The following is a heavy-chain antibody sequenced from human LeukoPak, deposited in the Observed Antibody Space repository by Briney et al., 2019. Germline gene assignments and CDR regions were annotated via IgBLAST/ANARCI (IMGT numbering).Heavy chain of an antibody. CDR1: GASIISSDW. CDR3: AREEGSSGWWAQYH. Sequence: SETLSLTCAVSGASIISSDWWSWVRQPPGKGLEWIGEIYHGGNTNYNPSLKNRVAISVDKSKNQFSLELSSVTAADTAVYYCAREEGSSGWWAQYHWGQGTLVTVSS. D-gene: IGHD6-19*01. V-gene: IGHV4-4*02. CDR2: IYHGGNT. J-gene: IGHJ5*02.